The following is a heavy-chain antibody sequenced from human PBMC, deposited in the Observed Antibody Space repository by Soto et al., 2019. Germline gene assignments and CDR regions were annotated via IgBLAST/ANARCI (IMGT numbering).Heavy chain of an antibody. J-gene: IGHJ4*02. D-gene: IGHD3-10*01. Sequence: QVQLVQSGAEVKKPGSSVKVSCKASGGTFSSYTISWVRQAPGQGLEWMGRIIPILGIANYAQKFQGRVTITADKSTSTAYMELISLISEDTDVYYCARDRDDDGSGRWGQGTLVTVSS. CDR2: IIPILGIA. CDR3: ARDRDDDGSGR. V-gene: IGHV1-69*08. CDR1: GGTFSSYT.